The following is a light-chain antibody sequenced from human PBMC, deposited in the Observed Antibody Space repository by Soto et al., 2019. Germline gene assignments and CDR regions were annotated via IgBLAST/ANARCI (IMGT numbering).Light chain of an antibody. CDR2: GAS. CDR3: QEYNHWHPIT. CDR1: QSVSSSY. Sequence: EIMLTQSPGSLSVSEGERATLSCRASQSVSSSYLAWYQQKPGQAPRLLIYGASIRATGIPARFSGSGSGTEFTLTISSLQSEDLAVYYCQEYNHWHPITFGGGTKVDIK. J-gene: IGKJ4*01. V-gene: IGKV3-15*01.